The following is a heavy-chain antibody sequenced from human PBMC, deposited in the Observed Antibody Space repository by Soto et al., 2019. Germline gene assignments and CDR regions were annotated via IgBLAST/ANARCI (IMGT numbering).Heavy chain of an antibody. D-gene: IGHD4-4*01. V-gene: IGHV5-10-1*01. J-gene: IGHJ6*02. CDR2: IDPSDSYT. Sequence: QVPGKGLEWMGRIDPSDSYTNYSPSFQGHVTISADKSISTAYLQWSSLKASDTAMYYCARREGYSDYYYGMDVWGQGTTVTVSS. CDR3: ARREGYSDYYYGMDV.